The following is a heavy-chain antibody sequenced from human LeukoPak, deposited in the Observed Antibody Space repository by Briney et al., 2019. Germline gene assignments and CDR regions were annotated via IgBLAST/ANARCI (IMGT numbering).Heavy chain of an antibody. CDR3: ARDKSVEDTAWWSDP. V-gene: IGHV1-46*01. CDR1: GYTFTCCY. CDR2: INPSGGST. J-gene: IGHJ5*02. D-gene: IGHD4-23*01. Sequence: ASVTVSCKASGYTFTCCYMHWVRQPPAQGLEWVGIINPSGGSTSYAQKCQGRVTITKDMSTSTDYMELSSRRSEDTAVFCGARDKSVEDTAWWSDPWGQGTLVTVSS.